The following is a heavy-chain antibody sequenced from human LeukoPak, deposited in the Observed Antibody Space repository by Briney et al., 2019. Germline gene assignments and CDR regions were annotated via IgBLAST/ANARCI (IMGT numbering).Heavy chain of an antibody. CDR3: AKARGSGSYGRYYGMDV. CDR1: GFTFSDYY. Sequence: GGSLRLSCAASGFTFSDYYMSWIRQAPGKGLEWVSYISSSGSTIYYADSVKGRFTISRDNAKNSLYLQMNSLRAEDTAVYYCAKARGSGSYGRYYGMDVWGQGTTATVSS. V-gene: IGHV3-11*01. D-gene: IGHD1-26*01. CDR2: ISSSGSTI. J-gene: IGHJ6*02.